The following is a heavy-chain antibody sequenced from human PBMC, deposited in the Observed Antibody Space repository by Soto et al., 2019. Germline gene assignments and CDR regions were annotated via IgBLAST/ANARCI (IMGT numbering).Heavy chain of an antibody. V-gene: IGHV3-72*01. Sequence: EVQLVESGGGLVQPGGSLRLSCAASGFNFSDHYMDWVRQAPGNGLEWVARIRNKANSYTTHYAASVKGRFTISRDDSKNSLFLQMNSLQTEDTAVYYCARGYCSGGRCFSGSDWGQGTLVTVSS. D-gene: IGHD2-15*01. CDR3: ARGYCSGGRCFSGSD. CDR1: GFNFSDHY. CDR2: IRNKANSYTT. J-gene: IGHJ4*02.